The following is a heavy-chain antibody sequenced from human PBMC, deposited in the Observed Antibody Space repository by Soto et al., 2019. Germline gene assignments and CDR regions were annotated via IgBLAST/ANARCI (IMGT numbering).Heavy chain of an antibody. J-gene: IGHJ4*02. D-gene: IGHD6-25*01. Sequence: QVQLVQSGAEVKKPGASVKVSCKASGYSFTGYFMHWVRQVPGQGLEWMGWTNPKSGVTKYPQKFQGRVTMTRDTSISTADMELTRLRSDDTAVYSCARAHVRLQLGSSDYWGQGTLVTVSS. CDR1: GYSFTGYF. CDR3: ARAHVRLQLGSSDY. V-gene: IGHV1-2*02. CDR2: TNPKSGVT.